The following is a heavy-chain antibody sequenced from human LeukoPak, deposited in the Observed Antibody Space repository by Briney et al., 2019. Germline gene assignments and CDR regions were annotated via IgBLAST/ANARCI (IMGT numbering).Heavy chain of an antibody. V-gene: IGHV3-23*01. CDR1: GFSLSSYA. Sequence: QTWGSLRLSCAASGFSLSSYAMRWVRQAPGKGLEWVSGISGSGGSTDYADSVKGRFTISRDNSKNTLYLQMNSLRAEDTAVYYCAKPSSSSWYFFDYWGQGTLVTVSS. J-gene: IGHJ4*02. CDR2: ISGSGGST. CDR3: AKPSSSSWYFFDY. D-gene: IGHD6-13*01.